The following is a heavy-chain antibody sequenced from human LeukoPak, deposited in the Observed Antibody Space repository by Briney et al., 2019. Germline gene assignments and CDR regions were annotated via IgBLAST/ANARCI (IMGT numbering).Heavy chain of an antibody. Sequence: GGSLRLSCAASGFTFSRYGMHWVRQAPGKGLEWVAVIWYDGSNKYYVDSVKGRFTISRDNSKNTLYLQMNSLRAEDTAVYYCARVHDAFDIWGQGTMVTVSS. CDR3: ARVHDAFDI. CDR1: GFTFSRYG. CDR2: IWYDGSNK. V-gene: IGHV3-33*01. J-gene: IGHJ3*02.